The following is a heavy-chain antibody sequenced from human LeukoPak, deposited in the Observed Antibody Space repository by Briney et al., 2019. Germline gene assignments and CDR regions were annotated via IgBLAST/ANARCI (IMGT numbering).Heavy chain of an antibody. V-gene: IGHV3-74*01. CDR3: ARGPPYSSGCPEY. Sequence: GGSLTLSCVAWGFTYYSYWMLWLPQAPERGLVWISRINSGGSSKNYAGSVKGRFTISRDNAKNTLYLQMNSLRAEDTAVYYCARGPPYSSGCPEYWGEGNLVTVSS. CDR2: INSGGSSK. CDR1: GFTYYSYW. J-gene: IGHJ4*02. D-gene: IGHD6-19*01.